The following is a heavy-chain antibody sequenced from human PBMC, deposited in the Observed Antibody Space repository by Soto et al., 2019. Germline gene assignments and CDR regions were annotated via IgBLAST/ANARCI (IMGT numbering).Heavy chain of an antibody. CDR2: IYYSGTT. J-gene: IGHJ6*02. CDR3: ARLDV. V-gene: IGHV4-31*03. CDR1: GGSISSGGYH. Sequence: QVHLQESGPGLVKPSQTLSLTCTVSGGSISSGGYHWNWIRQHPGKGMEWIGYIYYSGTTYYNPSIKSRVTISVDTATNQFFLKLSSVTAADTAVYYCARLDVWGQGTTVTVSS.